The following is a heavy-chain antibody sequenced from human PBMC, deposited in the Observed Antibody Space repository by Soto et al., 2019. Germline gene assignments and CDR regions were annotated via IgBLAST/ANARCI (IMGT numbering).Heavy chain of an antibody. CDR3: ARGQVGATPYYFDY. D-gene: IGHD1-26*01. V-gene: IGHV4-39*07. J-gene: IGHJ4*02. CDR2: ISYNGRT. Sequence: SETLSLTCTVSGGSVSISSSTYYWGWIRQPPEKGLEWIGSISYNGRTYYTPSLKSRVTISVDTSKNQFSLKLSSVTAADTAVYYCARGQVGATPYYFDYWGQGTLVTVSS. CDR1: GGSVSISSSTYY.